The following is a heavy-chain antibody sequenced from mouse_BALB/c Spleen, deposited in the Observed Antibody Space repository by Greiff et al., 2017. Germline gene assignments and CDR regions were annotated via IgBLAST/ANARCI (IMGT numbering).Heavy chain of an antibody. Sequence: EVQVVESGGDLVKPGGSLKLSCAASGFTFSSYGMSWVRQTPDKRLEWVATISSGGSYTYYPDSVKGRFTISRDNAKNTLYLQMSSLRSEDTAMYYCARRIYYDYDGNYFDYWGQGTTLTVSS. D-gene: IGHD2-4*01. V-gene: IGHV5-6*01. CDR2: ISSGGSYT. CDR3: ARRIYYDYDGNYFDY. J-gene: IGHJ2*01. CDR1: GFTFSSYG.